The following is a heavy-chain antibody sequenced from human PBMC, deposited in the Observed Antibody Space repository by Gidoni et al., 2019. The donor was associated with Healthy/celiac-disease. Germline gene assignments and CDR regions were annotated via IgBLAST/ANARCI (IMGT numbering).Heavy chain of an antibody. CDR2: ISYDGSNK. CDR3: ARDGYCSSTSCYDRAFDI. D-gene: IGHD2-2*03. CDR1: GFTFSSSA. J-gene: IGHJ3*02. V-gene: IGHV3-30*01. Sequence: QVKLVESGGGVVQPGRSLRLSCADPGFTFSSSAWHWVRQVPGKGLELVAVISYDGSNKYYADSVKGRFTISRDNSKNTLYLQMNSLRAEDTAVYYCARDGYCSSTSCYDRAFDIWGQGTMVTVSS.